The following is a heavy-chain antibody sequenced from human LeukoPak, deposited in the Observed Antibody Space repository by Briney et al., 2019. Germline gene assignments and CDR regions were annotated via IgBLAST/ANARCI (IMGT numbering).Heavy chain of an antibody. CDR2: ISWNGGTT. CDR3: ARGFYGSGGYYPCYFDY. CDR1: GFTFEDYG. Sequence: GGSLRLSCAASGFTFEDYGLSWVRQAPGKGLEWVSGISWNGGTTSYADSVQGRFTISRDNANNSLYLQMNSLRAEDTALYYCARGFYGSGGYYPCYFDYWGQGTLVTVS. J-gene: IGHJ4*02. D-gene: IGHD3-10*01. V-gene: IGHV3-20*04.